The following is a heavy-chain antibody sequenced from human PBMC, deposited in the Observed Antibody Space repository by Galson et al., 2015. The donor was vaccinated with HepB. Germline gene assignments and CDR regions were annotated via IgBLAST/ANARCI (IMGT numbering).Heavy chain of an antibody. J-gene: IGHJ6*02. CDR3: ARLLVVVVAPGRYGMDV. Sequence: SLRLSCAASGFTFSNYRFHWVRQTPGKGLDYVSSISSNAATTYYADSVKGRFTISRDNSKNTLYLQMSSLRPEDTAVYYCARLLVVVVAPGRYGMDVWGQGTTVTVSS. D-gene: IGHD2-8*02. V-gene: IGHV3-64D*06. CDR1: GFTFSNYR. CDR2: ISSNAATT.